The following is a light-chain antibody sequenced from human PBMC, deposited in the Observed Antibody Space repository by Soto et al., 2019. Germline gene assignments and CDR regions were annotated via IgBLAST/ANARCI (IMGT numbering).Light chain of an antibody. V-gene: IGLV2-14*01. CDR2: VVS. CDR3: SSYRSGGTFV. Sequence: QSALTQPASVSGSPGQSIAISCTGTSSDVGGYNYVSRHQQHPGKAPKVLISVVSNRPSGVSNRFSGSKSGNTASLTISGLQAEDEADYYCSSYRSGGTFVFGSGTKLTVL. CDR1: SSDVGGYNY. J-gene: IGLJ1*01.